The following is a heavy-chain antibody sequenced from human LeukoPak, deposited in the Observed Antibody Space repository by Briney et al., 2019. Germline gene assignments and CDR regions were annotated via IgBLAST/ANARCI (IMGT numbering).Heavy chain of an antibody. CDR1: GYTLTCDY. V-gene: IGHV1-2*02. D-gene: IGHD7-27*01. Sequence: ASVTVSSKASGYTLTCDYIHWVRQAPRQGLEWMGWIRPHSGFTKYPQRFQGRVTMTTDTSISTAFLEVRRLRSDDTAAYYCARQTGDDALDIWGQGTMITVYS. CDR2: IRPHSGFT. CDR3: ARQTGDDALDI. J-gene: IGHJ3*02.